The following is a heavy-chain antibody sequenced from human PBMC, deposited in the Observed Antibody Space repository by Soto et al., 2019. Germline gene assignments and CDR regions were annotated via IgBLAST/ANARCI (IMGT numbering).Heavy chain of an antibody. D-gene: IGHD1-26*01. J-gene: IGHJ6*02. CDR2: IIPIFGTA. Sequence: SVKVSCKASGGTFSSYAISWVRQAPGQGLEWMGGIIPIFGTANYAQKFQGRVTITADESTSTAYMELSSLRSEDTAVYYCARANSGSSQAYYYYGMDVWGQGTTVTAP. CDR1: GGTFSSYA. CDR3: ARANSGSSQAYYYYGMDV. V-gene: IGHV1-69*13.